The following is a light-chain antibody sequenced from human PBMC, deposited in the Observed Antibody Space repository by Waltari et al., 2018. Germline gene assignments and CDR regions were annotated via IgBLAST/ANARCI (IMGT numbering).Light chain of an antibody. CDR1: ELGDKY. V-gene: IGLV3-1*01. CDR3: QAWDNSIPV. J-gene: IGLJ2*01. CDR2: EEK. Sequence: YEVTQPPPVSVSPGQKASITCSGDELGDKYVCWYQQKPGQPPVLVLYEEKKRPSRIPDRFSGSNSANTATLTVSGTQPMDEADYYCQAWDNSIPVFGGGTKLAVL.